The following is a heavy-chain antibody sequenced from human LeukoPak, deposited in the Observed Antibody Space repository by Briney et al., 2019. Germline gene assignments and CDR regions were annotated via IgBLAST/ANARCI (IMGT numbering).Heavy chain of an antibody. V-gene: IGHV3-23*01. CDR3: AKTTTGYSSGRFPGWPVDY. CDR2: IFGSGGST. J-gene: IGHJ4*02. CDR1: GFTFSSYA. Sequence: GGSLRLSCAASGFTFSSYAMYWVRQAPGKGLEWVSGIFGSGGSTHYADSVKGRFTISRDNSKNTLYLQMNSLRAEDTAVYYCAKTTTGYSSGRFPGWPVDYWGQGTLVTVSS. D-gene: IGHD6-19*01.